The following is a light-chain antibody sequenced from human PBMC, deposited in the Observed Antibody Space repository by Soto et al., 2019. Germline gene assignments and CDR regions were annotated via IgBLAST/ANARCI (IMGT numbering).Light chain of an antibody. CDR2: EVT. J-gene: IGLJ1*01. V-gene: IGLV2-8*01. CDR1: SSDVGGHNY. CDR3: SSYAGSNNFV. Sequence: QSALTQSPSASGSPGQSVTISCTGTSSDVGGHNYVSWYQHHPGKAPKLIIYEVTKRPSGVPDRVSASKSGNTASLTVSGLRAEDEADYYCSSYAGSNNFVFGSGTKLTVL.